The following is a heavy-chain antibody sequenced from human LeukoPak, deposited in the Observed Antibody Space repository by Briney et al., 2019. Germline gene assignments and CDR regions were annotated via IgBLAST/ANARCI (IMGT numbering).Heavy chain of an antibody. Sequence: GRSLRLSCAASGFTFDDYAMHWVRQAPGKGLEWVSGISWNSGSIGYADSVKGRFTISRDNAKNSLYLQMNSLRAEDTALYYCAKDSVGATTTGWFVPWGQGTLVTVSS. D-gene: IGHD1-26*01. CDR2: ISWNSGSI. J-gene: IGHJ5*02. CDR1: GFTFDDYA. CDR3: AKDSVGATTTGWFVP. V-gene: IGHV3-9*01.